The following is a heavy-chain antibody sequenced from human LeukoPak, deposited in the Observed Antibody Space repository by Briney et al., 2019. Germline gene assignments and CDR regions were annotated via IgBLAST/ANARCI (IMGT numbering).Heavy chain of an antibody. D-gene: IGHD2-21*02. J-gene: IGHJ4*02. Sequence: ASVKVSCKVSGYTLTELSMHWVRQAPGKGLEWMGGFDPEDGETIYAQKFQGRVTMTEDTSTDTAYMELSSLRSEDTAVYHCATRGIVVVTARLAAFDYWGQGTLVTVSS. V-gene: IGHV1-24*01. CDR1: GYTLTELS. CDR3: ATRGIVVVTARLAAFDY. CDR2: FDPEDGET.